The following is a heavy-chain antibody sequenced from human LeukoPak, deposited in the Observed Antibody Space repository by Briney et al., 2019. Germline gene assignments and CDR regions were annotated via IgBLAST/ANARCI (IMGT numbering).Heavy chain of an antibody. Sequence: SVKVSCKASGGTFSSYAISWVRPAPGQGLEWMGGIIPIFGTANCAQKFQGRVTITADESTSTAYMELSSLRSEDTAVYYCAIDRGLFDAFDIWGQGTMVTVSS. CDR3: AIDRGLFDAFDI. V-gene: IGHV1-69*13. D-gene: IGHD3-10*01. J-gene: IGHJ3*02. CDR2: IIPIFGTA. CDR1: GGTFSSYA.